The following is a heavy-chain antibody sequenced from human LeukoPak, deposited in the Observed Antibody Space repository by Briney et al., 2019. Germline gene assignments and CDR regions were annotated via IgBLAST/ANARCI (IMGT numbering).Heavy chain of an antibody. D-gene: IGHD5-24*01. Sequence: GGSLRLSCAASGFTFSNYAMHWVRQAPGKGLEWVAIVSNDGRNQYYAESVKGRFTISRDSSKNTVSLQMNGLRAGDSALYYCGRDPSARVTIDFWGQGTLVTVSS. CDR3: GRDPSARVTIDF. CDR2: VSNDGRNQ. J-gene: IGHJ4*02. V-gene: IGHV3-30*04. CDR1: GFTFSNYA.